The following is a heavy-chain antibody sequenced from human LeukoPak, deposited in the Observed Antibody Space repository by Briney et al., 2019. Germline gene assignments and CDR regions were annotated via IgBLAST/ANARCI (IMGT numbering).Heavy chain of an antibody. CDR2: IYHSGSR. Sequence: PSETLSLTCTVSGGSISPYYWSWIRQPPRKGLEWIGHIYHSGSRNYNPSLKSRVTILVDTSKNQFSLKLSSVTAADTAVYYCVSSDRHYGMDVWGQGTTVTVSS. J-gene: IGHJ6*02. CDR3: VSSDRHYGMDV. V-gene: IGHV4-59*08. CDR1: GGSISPYY.